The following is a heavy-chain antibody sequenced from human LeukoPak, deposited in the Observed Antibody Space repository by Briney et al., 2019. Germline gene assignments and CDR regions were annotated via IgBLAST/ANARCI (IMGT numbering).Heavy chain of an antibody. CDR3: TPWGY. J-gene: IGHJ4*02. V-gene: IGHV3-49*04. D-gene: IGHD7-27*01. CDR2: IRSKAYGGTT. Sequence: GRSLRLSCTASGFTFGGYAMSWVRQAPGKGLEWVGFIRSKAYGGTTEYAASVKGRFTISRHDSKSTAYLQMNRLKPEDTAVYYCTPWGYWGQRTLVTVPS. CDR1: GFTFGGYA.